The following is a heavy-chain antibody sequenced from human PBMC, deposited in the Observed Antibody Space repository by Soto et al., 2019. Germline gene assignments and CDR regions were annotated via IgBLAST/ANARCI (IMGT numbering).Heavy chain of an antibody. CDR2: IYFSGSA. D-gene: IGHD5-12*01. Sequence: PSVTLSLTCTVSGGSITSYYWSWIRQPPGKGLEWIGYIYFSGSANYNPSLKSRVTISVDTSKNQFSLKLSSVTAADTAVYYCARRYSGYGDYWGQGTLVTVSS. V-gene: IGHV4-59*08. J-gene: IGHJ4*02. CDR1: GGSITSYY. CDR3: ARRYSGYGDY.